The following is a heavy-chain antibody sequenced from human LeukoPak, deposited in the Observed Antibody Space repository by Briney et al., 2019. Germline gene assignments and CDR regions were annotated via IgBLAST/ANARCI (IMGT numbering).Heavy chain of an antibody. D-gene: IGHD3-22*01. CDR3: ARDAVPYYYDSSGSATQGY. V-gene: IGHV3-48*01. Sequence: GGSLRLSCAASGFTFSSYSMNWVRQAPGKGLEWVSYISSSSSTIYYADSVKGRFTISRDNAKNSLYLQMNSLRAEDTAVYYCARDAVPYYYDSSGSATQGYWGQGTLVTVSS. J-gene: IGHJ4*02. CDR1: GFTFSSYS. CDR2: ISSSSSTI.